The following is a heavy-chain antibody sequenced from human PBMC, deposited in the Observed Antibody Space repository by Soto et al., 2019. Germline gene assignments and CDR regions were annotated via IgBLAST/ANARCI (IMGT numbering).Heavy chain of an antibody. CDR3: ERGIIAVSGPNWFDP. D-gene: IGHD6-19*01. CDR1: GYTFTSYA. J-gene: IGHJ5*02. Sequence: QVQLVQSGAEEKKPGASVKVSCKASGYTFTSYAMHWVRQAPGQRLEWMGWINVGNGNTKYSQKFQGRVTISRDTSERTAYMELSGLRSEDTAVYYCERGIIAVSGPNWFDPWGQGTLVTVSS. CDR2: INVGNGNT. V-gene: IGHV1-3*05.